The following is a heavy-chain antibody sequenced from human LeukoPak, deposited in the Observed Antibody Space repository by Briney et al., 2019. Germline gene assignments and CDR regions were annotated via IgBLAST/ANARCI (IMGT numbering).Heavy chain of an antibody. J-gene: IGHJ6*03. Sequence: GGSLRLSCAASGFTFSSYAMHWVRQAPGKGLEWVAVISYDGSNKYYADSVKGRFTISRDNSKNTLYLQMNSLRAEDTAVYYCARVSRCSSTSCYYYYYMDVWGKGTTVTVSS. CDR3: ARVSRCSSTSCYYYYYMDV. D-gene: IGHD2-2*01. CDR1: GFTFSSYA. CDR2: ISYDGSNK. V-gene: IGHV3-30*01.